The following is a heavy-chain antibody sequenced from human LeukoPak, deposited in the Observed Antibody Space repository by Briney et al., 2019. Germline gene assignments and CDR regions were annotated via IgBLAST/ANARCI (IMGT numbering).Heavy chain of an antibody. CDR3: AKSDYYGSGSYH. CDR1: GFTFDDYA. J-gene: IGHJ4*02. Sequence: GGSLRLSCVASGFTFDDYAMHWVRQAPGKGLEWVSGISWNSGSIGYGDSVKGRFTISRDNAKSSLHLQMNSLRAEDTAVYYCAKSDYYGSGSYHWGQGTLVTVSS. D-gene: IGHD3-10*01. V-gene: IGHV3-9*01. CDR2: ISWNSGSI.